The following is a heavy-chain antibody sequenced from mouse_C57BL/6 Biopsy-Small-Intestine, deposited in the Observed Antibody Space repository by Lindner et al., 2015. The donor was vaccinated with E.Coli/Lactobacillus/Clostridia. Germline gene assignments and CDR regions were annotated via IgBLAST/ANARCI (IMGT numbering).Heavy chain of an antibody. V-gene: IGHV1-62-2*01. CDR2: IYPRDGSN. CDR3: ARSVGYAMDY. CDR1: GYIFTEYN. Sequence: VQLQESGAELVKPGASVKLSCKASGYIFTEYNIHWVKQRPGQGLEWIGWIYPRDGSNKYNEKFKGKATLTVEKSSSTVYLELSRLTSDDSAVYYCARSVGYAMDYWGQGTSVTVSS. J-gene: IGHJ4*01.